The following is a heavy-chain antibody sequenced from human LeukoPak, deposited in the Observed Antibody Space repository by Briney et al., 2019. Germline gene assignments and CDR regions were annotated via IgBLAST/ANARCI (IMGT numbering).Heavy chain of an antibody. Sequence: GASVKVSCKASGYTFTGYYMHWVRQAPGQGLEWMGWINPNSGGTNYAQKFQGRVTMTRDTSISTAYMELSRLRSDDTAVYYCAAPIDSYGYRGDGRYGMDVWGQGTTVTVSS. D-gene: IGHD5-18*01. V-gene: IGHV1-2*02. J-gene: IGHJ6*02. CDR1: GYTFTGYY. CDR3: AAPIDSYGYRGDGRYGMDV. CDR2: INPNSGGT.